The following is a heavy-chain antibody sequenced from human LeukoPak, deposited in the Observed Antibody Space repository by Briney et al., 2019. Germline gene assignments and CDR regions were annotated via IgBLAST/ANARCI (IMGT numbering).Heavy chain of an antibody. J-gene: IGHJ3*02. CDR2: IKSKTDGGTT. D-gene: IGHD3-3*01. V-gene: IGHV3-15*01. CDR1: GFTFSNAW. Sequence: GGSLRLSCAASGFTFSNAWMNWVRQAPGKGLEWVGRIKSKTDGGTTDYAAPVKGRFTISRDDSKNTLYLQMNSLKTEDTAVYYCTTDQRITVFGVVVSDHGAFDIWGQGTMVTVSS. CDR3: TTDQRITVFGVVVSDHGAFDI.